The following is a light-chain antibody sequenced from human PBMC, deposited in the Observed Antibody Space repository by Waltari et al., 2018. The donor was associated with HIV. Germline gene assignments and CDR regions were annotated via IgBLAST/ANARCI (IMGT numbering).Light chain of an antibody. CDR3: SSYGDSLRVL. Sequence: QSALTQPPSASGSLGQSVTISCPGSSSAIGAYASVSWFQQHPRSAPKLLLYEVTRRPSTVSARFSGSRSGSTAFLTVAGLQPDDEATYFCSSYGDSLRVLFGGGTNVTVL. CDR2: EVT. CDR1: SSAIGAYAS. J-gene: IGLJ3*02. V-gene: IGLV2-8*01.